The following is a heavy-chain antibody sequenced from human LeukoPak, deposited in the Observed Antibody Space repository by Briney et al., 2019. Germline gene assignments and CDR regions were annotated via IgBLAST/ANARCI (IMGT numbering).Heavy chain of an antibody. CDR3: AKDMTDFWSEYYFDY. V-gene: IGHV3-9*01. Sequence: GRSLRLSCAASGFTFDDHAMHWVRQAPGKGLEWVSGISWNSGSIGYADSVKGRFTISRDNAKNSLYLQMNSLRAEDTALYYCAKDMTDFWSEYYFDYWGQGTLVTVSS. J-gene: IGHJ4*02. D-gene: IGHD3-3*01. CDR2: ISWNSGSI. CDR1: GFTFDDHA.